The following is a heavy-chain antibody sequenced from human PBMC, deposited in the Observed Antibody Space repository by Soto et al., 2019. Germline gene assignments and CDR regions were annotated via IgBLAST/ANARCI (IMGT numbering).Heavy chain of an antibody. CDR2: IAYDGSNI. J-gene: IGHJ3*02. V-gene: IGHV3-30*18. D-gene: IGHD2-15*01. Sequence: QVQLVESGGGVVQPGRSLRLSCAASGFTFSSYGMHWVRQTPGNGLEWVAVIAYDGSNIYYADSVKGRFTISRDNSKNTLYLQMNSLRAEHTAVYYCAKDRYCSGGNCYFDAFDIWGQGTMVTVSS. CDR1: GFTFSSYG. CDR3: AKDRYCSGGNCYFDAFDI.